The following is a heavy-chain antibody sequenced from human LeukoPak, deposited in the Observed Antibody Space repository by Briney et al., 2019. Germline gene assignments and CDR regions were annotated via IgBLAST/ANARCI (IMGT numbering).Heavy chain of an antibody. CDR1: GGSISSDTYY. CDR3: ARTSIATRHFDY. CDR2: IYYSGST. D-gene: IGHD6-6*01. Sequence: SETLSLTCTVSGGSISSDTYYWSWIRQHPGKGLEWIGYIYYSGSTYYNPSLKSRVTISVDTSKNQFSLKLSSVTAADTAVYYCARTSIATRHFDYWDRGTLVTVSS. J-gene: IGHJ4*02. V-gene: IGHV4-31*03.